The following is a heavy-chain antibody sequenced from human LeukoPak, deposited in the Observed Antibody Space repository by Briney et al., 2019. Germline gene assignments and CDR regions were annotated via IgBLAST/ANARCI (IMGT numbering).Heavy chain of an antibody. CDR3: ARYSGSYYVDY. V-gene: IGHV4-39*01. CDR2: IYYSGST. Sequence: SETLSLTCTVSGGSISSSSYDWGWIRQPPGKGLEWIGSIYYSGSTYYNPSLKSRVTISVDTSKNQFSLKLSSVTAADTAVYYCARYSGSYYVDYWGQGTLVTVSS. J-gene: IGHJ4*02. D-gene: IGHD1-26*01. CDR1: GGSISSSSYD.